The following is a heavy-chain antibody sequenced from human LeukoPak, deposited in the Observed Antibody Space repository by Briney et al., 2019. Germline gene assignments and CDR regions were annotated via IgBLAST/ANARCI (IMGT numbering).Heavy chain of an antibody. CDR1: GGSISSYY. Sequence: SETLSLTCTVSGGSISSYYWSWIRQHPGKGLEWIGYTFYSGRTYYNPSLKSRVTISVDTSENQFSLKLTSVTVADTAVYYCARAIRGRMIVVPVDTRFDPWGQGTLVTVSS. V-gene: IGHV4-59*06. CDR2: TFYSGRT. CDR3: ARAIRGRMIVVPVDTRFDP. J-gene: IGHJ5*02. D-gene: IGHD3-22*01.